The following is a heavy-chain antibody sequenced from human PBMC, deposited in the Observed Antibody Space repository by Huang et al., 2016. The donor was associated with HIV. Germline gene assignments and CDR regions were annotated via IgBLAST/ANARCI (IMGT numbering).Heavy chain of an antibody. D-gene: IGHD3-10*01. CDR1: GGSIRSANYY. CDR2: ISYSWST. V-gene: IGHV4-39*02. Sequence: QLQLQESGPGLVKPSETLSLTCTVSGGSIRSANYYWGWIRQPPVKGLEWIGSISYSWSTYYNPSLKRRVTITVDTSKNHFSLRMRSVTAADTAVYYCARLPGSITMIRGVITDPYWGQGTLVTVSS. CDR3: ARLPGSITMIRGVITDPY. J-gene: IGHJ4*02.